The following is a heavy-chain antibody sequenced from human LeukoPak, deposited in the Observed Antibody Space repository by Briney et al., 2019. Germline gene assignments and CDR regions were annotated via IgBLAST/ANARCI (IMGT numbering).Heavy chain of an antibody. J-gene: IGHJ4*02. Sequence: GGSLRLSCVASGFTFSTYAMSWVRQAPGKGLEWVSGISGGANSAYYAGSAKGRFTISRDNSKNTLYLQMNSLRADDTAIYYCAKDRLGAAAAVFDYWGQGTLVTVSS. V-gene: IGHV3-23*01. D-gene: IGHD6-13*01. CDR3: AKDRLGAAAAVFDY. CDR2: ISGGANSA. CDR1: GFTFSTYA.